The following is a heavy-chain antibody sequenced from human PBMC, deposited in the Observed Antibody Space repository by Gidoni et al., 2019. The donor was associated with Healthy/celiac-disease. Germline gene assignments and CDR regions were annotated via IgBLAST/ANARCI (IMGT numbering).Heavy chain of an antibody. D-gene: IGHD4-4*01. Sequence: QVTLKESGPVLVKPTETLTLTCTVSGFSLRNARLGVSWIRQPPGKALECLAPIFSNDEKSYCTSLKSRFTISKDNSKSQVVLTMTNIDPVDTATYYCARIHSLYYHGMDVWGQGTTVTVSS. CDR1: GFSLRNARLG. CDR2: IFSNDEK. CDR3: ARIHSLYYHGMDV. J-gene: IGHJ6*02. V-gene: IGHV2-26*01.